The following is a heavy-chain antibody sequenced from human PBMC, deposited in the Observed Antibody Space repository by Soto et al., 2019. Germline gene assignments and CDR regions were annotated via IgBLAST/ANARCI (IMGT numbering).Heavy chain of an antibody. J-gene: IGHJ4*02. D-gene: IGHD3-9*01. Sequence: GGSLRLACAASGFTLRRYAMSWVRQAPGKGLECLSTISGSGGSAYYADSVKGRFTITRDNSKNTLHLQMNSLRAEDTAVYYCAKASDYDDILTGLHWGQGTLVTVSS. CDR1: GFTLRRYA. CDR3: AKASDYDDILTGLH. CDR2: ISGSGGSA. V-gene: IGHV3-23*01.